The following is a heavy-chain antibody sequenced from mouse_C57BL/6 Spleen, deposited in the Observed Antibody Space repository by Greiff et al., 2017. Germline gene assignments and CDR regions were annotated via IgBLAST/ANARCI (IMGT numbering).Heavy chain of an antibody. CDR2: INPYNGDT. CDR1: GYSFTGYF. J-gene: IGHJ3*01. CDR3: ARFPLYDGYYAWFAY. V-gene: IGHV1-20*01. D-gene: IGHD2-3*01. Sequence: VQLQQSGPELVKPGDSVKISCKASGYSFTGYFMNWVMQSHGKSLEWIGRINPYNGDTFYNQKFKGKATLTVDKSSSTAHMELRSLTSEDSAVYYCARFPLYDGYYAWFAYWGQGTLVTVSA.